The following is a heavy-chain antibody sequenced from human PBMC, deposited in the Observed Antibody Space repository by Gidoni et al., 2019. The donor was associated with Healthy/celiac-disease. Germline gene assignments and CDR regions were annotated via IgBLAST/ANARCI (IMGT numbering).Heavy chain of an antibody. CDR1: GFTFSNAW. CDR3: TTDPPWDIVVVVAATQAFDI. J-gene: IGHJ3*02. D-gene: IGHD2-15*01. CDR2: SKSKTDCGTT. V-gene: IGHV3-15*01. Sequence: EVQLVESGGGLVKPGGSLRLSCAASGFTFSNAWMIWVPQAQGKGLEWVGRSKSKTDCGTTDYAAPVKGRFTISRDDSKNTLYLQMNSLKTEDTAVYYCTTDPPWDIVVVVAATQAFDIWGQGTMVTVSS.